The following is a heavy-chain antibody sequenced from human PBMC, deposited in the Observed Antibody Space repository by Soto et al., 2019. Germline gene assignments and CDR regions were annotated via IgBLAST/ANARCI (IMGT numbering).Heavy chain of an antibody. CDR3: ARENSIASLSYYYGMEV. CDR1: GGTFTGNP. J-gene: IGHJ6*02. CDR2: IIPMFETT. D-gene: IGHD6-6*01. V-gene: IGHV1-69*01. Sequence: QVQLVQSGAEVKKPGSSVKVSCKASGGTFTGNPISWVRQAPGRGLEWMGGIIPMFETTNYAQKFQGRVTITADESTTTAYMGLNSLRSEDTAVYYCARENSIASLSYYYGMEVWGQGTTVTVSS.